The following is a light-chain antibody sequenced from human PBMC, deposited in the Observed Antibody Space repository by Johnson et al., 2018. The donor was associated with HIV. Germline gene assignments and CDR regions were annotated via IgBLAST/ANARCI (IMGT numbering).Light chain of an antibody. J-gene: IGLJ1*01. CDR1: SSNIGNNY. V-gene: IGLV1-51*01. CDR2: DNN. Sequence: QSVLTQSPSVSAAPGQKVTISCSGSSSNIGNNYVSWYQQLPGTAPKLLIYDNNKRPSGIPDRFSGSKSGTSATLGITGLQNGDEADYYCGTWDSSLSAGRVFGTGTKVTVL. CDR3: GTWDSSLSAGRV.